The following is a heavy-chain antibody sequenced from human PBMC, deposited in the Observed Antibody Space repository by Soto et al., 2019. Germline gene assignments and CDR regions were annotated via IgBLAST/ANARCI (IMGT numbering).Heavy chain of an antibody. Sequence: PSETLSLTCSILGDSISDTRFYWGWVRQSPEKGLEWIGSISHDGHAYYNPSLKSRVTLFADTSRNQFSLTMKSVTVADTALYFCARQVYGDYWGQGTLVTVSS. CDR1: GDSISDTRFY. V-gene: IGHV4-39*01. CDR2: ISHDGHA. CDR3: ARQVYGDY. D-gene: IGHD4-17*01. J-gene: IGHJ4*02.